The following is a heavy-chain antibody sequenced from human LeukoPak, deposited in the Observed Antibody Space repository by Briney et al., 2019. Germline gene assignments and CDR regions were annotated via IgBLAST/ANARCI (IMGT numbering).Heavy chain of an antibody. CDR2: ISYDGSNK. Sequence: GRSLRLSCAASGFTFNSYAIHWVRQAPGKGLEWVAVISYDGSNKYYAESVKGRFTISRDNSKNTLYLQLNSLRPDDTAVYYCARDQLAYSGYDTLFDYWGQGTLVTVS. CDR3: ARDQLAYSGYDTLFDY. CDR1: GFTFNSYA. J-gene: IGHJ4*02. D-gene: IGHD5-12*01. V-gene: IGHV3-30*04.